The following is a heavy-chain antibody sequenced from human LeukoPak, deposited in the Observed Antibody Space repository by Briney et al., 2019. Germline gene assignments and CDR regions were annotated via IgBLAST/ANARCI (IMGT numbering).Heavy chain of an antibody. V-gene: IGHV1-69*13. J-gene: IGHJ6*02. CDR2: IIPIFGTA. Sequence: SVKVSCKASGDTFSTYAISWVRQAPGQGLEWMGGIIPIFGTANYAQKFQGRVTITADESSSTAHTELSSLRSEDTAVYYCARGLSGDYFIMDVWGQGTTVTVSS. D-gene: IGHD3-10*01. CDR3: ARGLSGDYFIMDV. CDR1: GDTFSTYA.